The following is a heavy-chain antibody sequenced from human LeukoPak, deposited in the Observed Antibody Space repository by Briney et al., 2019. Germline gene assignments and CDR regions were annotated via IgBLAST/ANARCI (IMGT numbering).Heavy chain of an antibody. CDR2: VNPNDGGT. CDR1: GSTFTGYY. D-gene: IGHD6-13*01. V-gene: IGHV1-2*02. CDR3: ARDLDSSWTGYFQP. J-gene: IGHJ1*01. Sequence: ASVKVSCKASGSTFTGYYIHWVRQAPGQGLEWMEWVNPNDGGTNYAQKFQGRVTMTWDTSITTAYMELSSLTSDDTAVYYCARDLDSSWTGYFQPWGQGTLVTVSS.